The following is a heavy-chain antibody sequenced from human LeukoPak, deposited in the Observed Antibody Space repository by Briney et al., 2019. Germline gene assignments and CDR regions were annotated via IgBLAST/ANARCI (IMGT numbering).Heavy chain of an antibody. J-gene: IGHJ4*02. CDR3: ARQYSSSWFFDY. D-gene: IGHD6-13*01. CDR1: GGSIGSHY. V-gene: IGHV4-59*08. CDR2: IYYSGST. Sequence: PSETLSLTCTVSGGSIGSHYWSWIRQPPGKGLEWIGYIYYSGSTDCNPSLKSRLTISVDTSKSQFSLKLSSVTAADTAVYYCARQYSSSWFFDYWGQGTLVTVSS.